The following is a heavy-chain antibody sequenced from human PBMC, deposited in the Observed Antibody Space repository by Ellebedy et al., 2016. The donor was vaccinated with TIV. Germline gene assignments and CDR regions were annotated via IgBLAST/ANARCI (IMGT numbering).Heavy chain of an antibody. CDR3: ARQVWAGYSGYGIYYFDY. D-gene: IGHD5-12*01. J-gene: IGHJ4*02. Sequence: MPSETLSLTCTVSGASISTFSDFWGWIRQPPGKGLEWIGNIYYSGSTYYSPSLKSRVTISVDTSKNQFSLKLSSVTAADTAVYYCARQVWAGYSGYGIYYFDYWGQGILVTVSS. CDR2: IYYSGST. CDR1: GASISTFSDF. V-gene: IGHV4-39*01.